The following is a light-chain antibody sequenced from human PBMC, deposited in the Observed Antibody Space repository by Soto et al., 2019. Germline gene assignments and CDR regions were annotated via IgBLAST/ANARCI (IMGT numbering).Light chain of an antibody. CDR2: GAS. CDR1: QSVRSN. CDR3: QQYTGPPTT. Sequence: EIVMTQSPATLSVSPGEGVTLSCRAGQSVRSNLAWYQQRPGQAPRLLIYGASTRAAGIPDRFSGSGSGTDFTLTITRLEPEDSAVYFCQQYTGPPTTFGQGTRLEIK. J-gene: IGKJ5*01. V-gene: IGKV3D-15*01.